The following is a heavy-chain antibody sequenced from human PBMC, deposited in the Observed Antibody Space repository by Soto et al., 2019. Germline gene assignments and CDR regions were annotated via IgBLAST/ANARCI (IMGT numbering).Heavy chain of an antibody. CDR3: ARGRAGFFPELRRLGWFDP. J-gene: IGHJ5*02. CDR2: INHSGST. D-gene: IGHD3-3*01. Sequence: SETLSLTCAVYGGSFSGYYWSWIRQPPGKGLEWIGEINHSGSTNYNPSLKSRVTISVDTSKNQFSLKLSSVTAADTAVYYCARGRAGFFPELRRLGWFDPWGQGTLVTVSS. V-gene: IGHV4-34*01. CDR1: GGSFSGYY.